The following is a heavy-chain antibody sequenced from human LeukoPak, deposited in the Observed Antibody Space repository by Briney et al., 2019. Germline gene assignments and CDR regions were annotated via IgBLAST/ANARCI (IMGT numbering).Heavy chain of an antibody. CDR1: GFTFSSYS. J-gene: IGHJ6*03. CDR3: ARVEITMVRGVMGYYYYYYMDV. V-gene: IGHV3-48*01. Sequence: PGGSLRLSCAAPGFTFSSYSMNWVRQAPGKGLEWVSYISSSSTIYYADSVKGRFTISRDNAKNSLYLQMNSLRAEDTAVYYCARVEITMVRGVMGYYYYYYMDVWGKGTTVTVSS. D-gene: IGHD3-10*01. CDR2: ISSSSTI.